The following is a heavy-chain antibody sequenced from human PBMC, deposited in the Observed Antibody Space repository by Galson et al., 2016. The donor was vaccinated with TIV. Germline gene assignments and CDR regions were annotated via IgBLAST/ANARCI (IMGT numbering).Heavy chain of an antibody. V-gene: IGHV5-10-1*01. CDR2: IDPRDSYT. J-gene: IGHJ4*02. D-gene: IGHD5-12*01. Sequence: QSGAEVKKPGESLRISCKGSGYTFTTYWIGWVRQMPGKGLEWMGKIDPRDSYTNYSPSFQGHVTLSADKSIGTAYLSWGSLKASDSAIYYCARHRGNMVARFENWGQGTLVTVSS. CDR3: ARHRGNMVARFEN. CDR1: GYTFTTYW.